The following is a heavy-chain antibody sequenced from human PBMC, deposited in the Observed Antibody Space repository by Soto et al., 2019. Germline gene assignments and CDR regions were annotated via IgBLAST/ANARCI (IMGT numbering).Heavy chain of an antibody. CDR3: ARLLYGMDV. Sequence: SETLSLTCTVSGGSISSSSYYWGWIRQPPGKGLEWIGSIYYSGSTYYNPSLKSRVTIPVDTSKNQFSLKLSSVTAADTAVYYCARLLYGMDVWGQGTTVTVSS. J-gene: IGHJ6*02. V-gene: IGHV4-39*01. CDR1: GGSISSSSYY. CDR2: IYYSGST.